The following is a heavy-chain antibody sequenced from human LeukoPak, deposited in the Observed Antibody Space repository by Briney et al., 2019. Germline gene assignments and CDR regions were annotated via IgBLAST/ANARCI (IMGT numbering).Heavy chain of an antibody. J-gene: IGHJ6*02. CDR1: GFTFSSYG. D-gene: IGHD1-20*01. CDR3: AKDRNRYKAYYGMDV. Sequence: AGGSLRLSCAASGFTFSSYGMYWGRQAPGKGLEWVAVISYDGSNKYYADSVKGRFTISRDNSKNPLYLQMNSLRAEDTAVYYCAKDRNRYKAYYGMDVWGQGTLVTVSS. V-gene: IGHV3-30*18. CDR2: ISYDGSNK.